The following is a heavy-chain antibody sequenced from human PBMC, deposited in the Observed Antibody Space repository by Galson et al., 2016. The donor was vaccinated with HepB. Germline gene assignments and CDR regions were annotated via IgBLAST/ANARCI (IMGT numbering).Heavy chain of an antibody. CDR3: AREGGSGGFDY. D-gene: IGHD3-10*01. J-gene: IGHJ4*02. CDR1: GDSVSSYGAA. Sequence: CAISGDSVSSYGAAWNWIRQSPSGGLEWLGRTYYRSKWRTEYALFVKSRITIDPDTSKNQFSLQVKSVTPEDTAVYYCAREGGSGGFDYWGQGTLVTFSS. CDR2: TYYRSKWRT. V-gene: IGHV6-1*01.